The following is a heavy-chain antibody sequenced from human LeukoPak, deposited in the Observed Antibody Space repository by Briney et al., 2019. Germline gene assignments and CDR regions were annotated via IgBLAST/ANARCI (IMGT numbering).Heavy chain of an antibody. Sequence: PGGSLRLSCAASGFTVSSNYMNWVRQAPGKGLEWVSSISSSSNYIYYADSVKGRFTIARDNAKNSLYLQMNSLRAEDTAVYYCARVGVRYSSGGTFDYWGQGTLVTVSS. V-gene: IGHV3-21*01. D-gene: IGHD6-19*01. CDR1: GFTVSSNY. J-gene: IGHJ4*02. CDR3: ARVGVRYSSGGTFDY. CDR2: ISSSSNYI.